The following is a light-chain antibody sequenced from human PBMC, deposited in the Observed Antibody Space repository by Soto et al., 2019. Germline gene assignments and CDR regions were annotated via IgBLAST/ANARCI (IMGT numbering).Light chain of an antibody. Sequence: QSALTQPASVSGSPGQSITISCTGTSSDVGGYNYVSWYQQHPDKAPRLMIYDVSNRPSGVSDRFSGSKSGDTASLTISGLQAEDEADYYCTSFTSRHTYVFGTGTKVPV. J-gene: IGLJ1*01. V-gene: IGLV2-14*03. CDR3: TSFTSRHTYV. CDR2: DVS. CDR1: SSDVGGYNY.